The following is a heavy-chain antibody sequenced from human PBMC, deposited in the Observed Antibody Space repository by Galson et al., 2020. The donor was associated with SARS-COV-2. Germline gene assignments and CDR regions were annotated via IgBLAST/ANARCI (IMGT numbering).Heavy chain of an antibody. Sequence: ASVKVSCKASGYTFTGYYMHWVRQAPGQGLEWMGWINPNSGGTNYAQKFQGRVTMTRATSISTAYMELSRLRSDDTAVYYCARGGGLKHCSGGSCYSHQPYYGMDVWGQGTTVTVSS. V-gene: IGHV1-2*02. CDR3: ARGGGLKHCSGGSCYSHQPYYGMDV. CDR1: GYTFTGYY. J-gene: IGHJ6*02. CDR2: INPNSGGT. D-gene: IGHD2-15*01.